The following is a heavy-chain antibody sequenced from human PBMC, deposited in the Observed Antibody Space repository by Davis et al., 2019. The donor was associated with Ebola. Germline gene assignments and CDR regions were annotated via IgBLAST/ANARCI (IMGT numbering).Heavy chain of an antibody. CDR3: ARTSIVGTTTTASDI. CDR1: GYTFKNSA. Sequence: AASVKVSCKASGYTFKNSAISWVRQAPGQGLEWMGWISAYNGNTAYAQILQGRVTMTTDTSTGTAYMELRGLRSDDTAVYFCARTSIVGTTTTASDIWGQGTMVTVSS. V-gene: IGHV1-18*01. CDR2: ISAYNGNT. J-gene: IGHJ3*02. D-gene: IGHD1-26*01.